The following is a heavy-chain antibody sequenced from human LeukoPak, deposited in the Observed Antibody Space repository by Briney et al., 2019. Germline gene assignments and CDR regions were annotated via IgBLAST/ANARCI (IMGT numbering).Heavy chain of an antibody. CDR2: INPNSGGT. CDR1: GYTFTGYY. J-gene: IGHJ4*02. CDR3: ARDTANWNRLSYFDY. V-gene: IGHV1-2*02. D-gene: IGHD1/OR15-1a*01. Sequence: ASVKVSCKASGYTFTGYYMHWVRQAPGQGLEWMGWINPNSGGTNYAQKFQGRVTITADESTSTAYMELSSLRSEDTAVYYCARDTANWNRLSYFDYCGQGTLVTVSS.